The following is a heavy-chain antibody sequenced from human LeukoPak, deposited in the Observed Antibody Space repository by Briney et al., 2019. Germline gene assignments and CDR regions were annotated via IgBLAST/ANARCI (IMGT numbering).Heavy chain of an antibody. CDR1: GGSISSYY. D-gene: IGHD3-10*01. J-gene: IGHJ5*02. Sequence: SETLSLTCTVSGGSISSYYWSWIRQPPGKGLEWIGEINHSGSTNYNPSLKSRVTISVDTSKNQFSLKLSSVTAADTAVYYCARAPVESYYYGSGSYHAWFDPWGQGTLVTVSS. CDR3: ARAPVESYYYGSGSYHAWFDP. V-gene: IGHV4-34*01. CDR2: INHSGST.